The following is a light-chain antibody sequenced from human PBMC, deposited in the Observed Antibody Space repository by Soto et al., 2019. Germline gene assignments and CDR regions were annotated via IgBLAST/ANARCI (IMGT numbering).Light chain of an antibody. CDR3: TSFSSTSTPWV. CDR2: DVI. J-gene: IGLJ3*02. CDR1: RSDIGTYNF. Sequence: QSALTQPASVSGSPGQSITISCAGTRSDIGTYNFVSWYQQHPGKAPKLIIYDVIDRPSGISNRFSASKSGNTASLTISGLQADDEADYYCTSFSSTSTPWVFGGGTKLTVL. V-gene: IGLV2-14*03.